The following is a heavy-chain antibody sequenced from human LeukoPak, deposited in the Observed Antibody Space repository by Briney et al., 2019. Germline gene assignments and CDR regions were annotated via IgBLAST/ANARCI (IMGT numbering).Heavy chain of an antibody. CDR2: ISGSGGST. J-gene: IGHJ5*02. D-gene: IGHD6-19*01. CDR1: GFTFDDYG. Sequence: GGSLRLSCAASGFTFDDYGMSWVRQAPGKGLEWVSAISGSGGSTYYADSVKGRFTISRDNSKNTLYLQMNSLRAEDTAVYYCAKGAVAPEIDPWGQGTLVTVSS. CDR3: AKGAVAPEIDP. V-gene: IGHV3-23*01.